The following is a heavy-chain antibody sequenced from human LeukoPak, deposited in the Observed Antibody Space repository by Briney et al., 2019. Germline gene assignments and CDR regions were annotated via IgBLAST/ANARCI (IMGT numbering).Heavy chain of an antibody. J-gene: IGHJ6*02. CDR3: ARDLGGSYPAGYGMDV. D-gene: IGHD1-26*01. CDR2: SIPIFATI. Sequence: ASVKVSCKASGGTFNNYAISWVRQAPGQGLEWMGGSIPIFATIDYAQRFQGRVTMTTDTSTSTAYMELRSLRSDDTAVYYCARDLGGSYPAGYGMDVWGQGTTVTVSS. CDR1: GGTFNNYA. V-gene: IGHV1-69*05.